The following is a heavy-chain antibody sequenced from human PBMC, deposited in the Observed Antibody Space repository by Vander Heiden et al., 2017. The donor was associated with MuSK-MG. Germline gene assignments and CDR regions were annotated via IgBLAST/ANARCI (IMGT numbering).Heavy chain of an antibody. V-gene: IGHV7-4-1*02. CDR3: ARALYCSGGSCYDNWFDP. CDR2: INPNTGNP. CDR1: GYTFTSYA. D-gene: IGHD2-15*01. J-gene: IGHJ5*02. Sequence: QVQLAQSGPELTKPGASVKVSCKASGYTFTSYAMKWVRQAPGQGLEWMGWINPNTGNPTYAQGFTGRFFFSLDTSVSTAYLQISSLKAEETAVYYCARALYCSGGSCYDNWFDPWGQGTLVTVSS.